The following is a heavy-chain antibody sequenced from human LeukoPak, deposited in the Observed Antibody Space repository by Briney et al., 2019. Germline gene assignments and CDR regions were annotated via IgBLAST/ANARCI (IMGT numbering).Heavy chain of an antibody. D-gene: IGHD3-9*01. J-gene: IGHJ4*02. CDR2: ISGSGGST. CDR1: GFTFSSYA. Sequence: PGGSLRLSCAASGFTFSSYAMNWVRQAPGKGLEWVSTISGSGGSTDYADSVKGRFTISRDNSRNTLHLQMNSLRAEETAVYYCAKDRKMLLRYFDCFDYCGQGTLVTVSS. V-gene: IGHV3-23*01. CDR3: AKDRKMLLRYFDCFDY.